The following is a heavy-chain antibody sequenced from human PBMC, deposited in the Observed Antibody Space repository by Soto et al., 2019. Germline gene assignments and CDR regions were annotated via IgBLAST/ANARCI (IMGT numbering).Heavy chain of an antibody. D-gene: IGHD2-2*01. J-gene: IGHJ4*02. CDR2: IYSDDNT. CDR3: AKMKYCPSTTCFDY. V-gene: IGHV3-66*01. CDR1: GFTVSSSY. Sequence: GGSLRLSCAASGFTVSSSYMTWVRQAPGKGLEWVSIIYSDDNTYYAASVEGRFTISRDSSKNTLYLQMSSLRAEDTVFYYCAKMKYCPSTTCFDYWGQGTLVTVSS.